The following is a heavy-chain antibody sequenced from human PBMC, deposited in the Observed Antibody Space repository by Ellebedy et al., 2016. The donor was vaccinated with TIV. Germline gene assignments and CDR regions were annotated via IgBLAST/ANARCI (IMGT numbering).Heavy chain of an antibody. CDR3: ASGARGGSHPFDY. CDR2: INHSGST. V-gene: IGHV4-34*01. Sequence: MPSETLSLTCAVYGGSFSGYYWSWIRQPPGKGLEWIGEINHSGSTNYNPSLKSRVTISVDTSKNQFSLKVNSVTAADTAVYYCASGARGGSHPFDYWGQGTLVTVSS. J-gene: IGHJ4*02. CDR1: GGSFSGYY. D-gene: IGHD2-15*01.